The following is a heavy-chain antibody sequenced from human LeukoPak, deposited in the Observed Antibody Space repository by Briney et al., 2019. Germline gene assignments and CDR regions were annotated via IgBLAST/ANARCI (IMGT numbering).Heavy chain of an antibody. Sequence: GGSLRLSCAASGFTVSNNYMSWVRQAPGKGLEWVSVIYSGGSTYYADSVKGRFTISRDNSKNTLYLQMNSLRAEDTAVYYCAREAAGINWFDPWGQGTLVTVSS. CDR1: GFTVSNNY. CDR2: IYSGGST. V-gene: IGHV3-53*01. D-gene: IGHD6-13*01. CDR3: AREAAGINWFDP. J-gene: IGHJ5*02.